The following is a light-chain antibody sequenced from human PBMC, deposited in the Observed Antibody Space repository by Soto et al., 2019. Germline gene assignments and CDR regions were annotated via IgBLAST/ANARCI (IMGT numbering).Light chain of an antibody. CDR3: QQYYTWPLT. J-gene: IGKJ5*01. CDR1: QSVSSN. Sequence: EIVMTQSPATLSVSPGERATLSCRACQSVSSNLAWYQQKPGQAPRLLIYGASSRATGIPVRFSGSGSGTEFTLTISSLQSEDFAVYYCQQYYTWPLTFGQGTRLEI. V-gene: IGKV3-15*01. CDR2: GAS.